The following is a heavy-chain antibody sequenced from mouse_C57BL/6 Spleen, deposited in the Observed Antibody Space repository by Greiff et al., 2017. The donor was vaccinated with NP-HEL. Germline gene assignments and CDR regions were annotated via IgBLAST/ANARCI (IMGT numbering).Heavy chain of an antibody. CDR2: INPGSGGT. D-gene: IGHD1-2*01. V-gene: IGHV1-54*01. Sequence: QVQLQQSGAELVRPGTSVKVSCKASGYAFTNYLIEWVKQRPGQGLEWIGVINPGSGGTNYNEKFKGKATLTADKSSSTAYMQLSSLTSEDSAVYFCAIRPGAMDYWGQGTSVTVSS. CDR1: GYAFTNYL. CDR3: AIRPGAMDY. J-gene: IGHJ4*01.